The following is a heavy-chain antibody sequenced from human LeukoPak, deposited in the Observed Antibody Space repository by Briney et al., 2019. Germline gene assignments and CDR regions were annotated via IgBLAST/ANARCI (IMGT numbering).Heavy chain of an antibody. D-gene: IGHD5-18*01. J-gene: IGHJ3*02. Sequence: SETLSLTCTVSGGSISSYYWSWIRQPPGKGLEWIGYIYYSGSTNYNPSLKSRVTISVDTSKNQFSLKLSSVTVADTAVYYCAREEVPYSYGFGDAFDIWGQGTMVTVSS. V-gene: IGHV4-59*01. CDR3: AREEVPYSYGFGDAFDI. CDR1: GGSISSYY. CDR2: IYYSGST.